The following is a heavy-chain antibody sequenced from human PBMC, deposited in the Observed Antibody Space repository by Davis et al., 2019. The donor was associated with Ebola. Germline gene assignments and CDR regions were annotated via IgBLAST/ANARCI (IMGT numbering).Heavy chain of an antibody. CDR2: IYWDDDK. CDR1: GFSLSTSGMR. Sequence: SGPTLVKPTQTLTLTCTFSGFSLSTSGMRVSWIRQPPGKALEWLALIYWDDDKRYSPSLKSRLTITKDTSKNQVVLTMTNMDPVDTATYYCAHSRLVGNWFDPWGQGTLVTVSS. CDR3: AHSRLVGNWFDP. J-gene: IGHJ5*02. D-gene: IGHD2-8*02. V-gene: IGHV2-5*08.